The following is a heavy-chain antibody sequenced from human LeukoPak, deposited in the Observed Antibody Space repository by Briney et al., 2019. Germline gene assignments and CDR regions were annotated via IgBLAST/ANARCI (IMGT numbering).Heavy chain of an antibody. D-gene: IGHD3-10*01. J-gene: IGHJ4*02. V-gene: IGHV3-49*02. CDR1: GFTLRSYT. Sequence: PGGSLRLSCAASGFTLRSYTMNWVRQAPGKGLEWVAFIGRKAYGGTAKYAASVKGRFTISRDDSKSIAYLEMNSLRTEDTAVYYCSRGSTYYYGSGNDYWGQGTLVTVSS. CDR2: IGRKAYGGTA. CDR3: SRGSTYYYGSGNDY.